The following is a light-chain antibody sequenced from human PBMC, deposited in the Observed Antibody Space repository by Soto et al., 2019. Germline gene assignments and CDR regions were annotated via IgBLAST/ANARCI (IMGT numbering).Light chain of an antibody. Sequence: AIRMTQSPSSLSASTGXRVTITCRASQGISSYLAWYQQKPGKAPKLLIYAASTLQSGVPSRFSGSGSGTDFTLTISCLQSEDFATYYCQQYMSYSFGQGTKVDIK. J-gene: IGKJ1*01. V-gene: IGKV1-8*01. CDR2: AAS. CDR3: QQYMSYS. CDR1: QGISSY.